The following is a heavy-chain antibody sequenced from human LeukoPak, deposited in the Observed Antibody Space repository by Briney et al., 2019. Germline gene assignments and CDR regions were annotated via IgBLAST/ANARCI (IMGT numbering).Heavy chain of an antibody. V-gene: IGHV3-23*01. D-gene: IGHD3-9*01. CDR2: ISGSGGNT. CDR1: GFTFSSYA. Sequence: GGSLRLSCAASGFTFSSYAMSWVRQAPGKGLEWVSAISGSGGNTYYADSVKGRFTVSRDNSKNTLYLQMNSLRAEDTAVYYCAKASDYDILTGSNWGQGTLVTVSS. J-gene: IGHJ4*02. CDR3: AKASDYDILTGSN.